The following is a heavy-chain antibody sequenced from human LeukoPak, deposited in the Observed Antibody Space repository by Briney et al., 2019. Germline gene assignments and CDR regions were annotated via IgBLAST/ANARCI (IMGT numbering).Heavy chain of an antibody. D-gene: IGHD3-10*01. CDR2: IYYTGAT. CDR1: RSSISNTSYY. CDR3: ARHIVYVSGSYSFDF. J-gene: IGHJ4*02. V-gene: IGHV4-39*01. Sequence: SETLSLTCTVSRSSISNTSYYWGCIRQPPGKGLESIGSIYYTGATYYNPSLKRRVTISVDTSRNQFSLKLTSVTAADTAVYYCARHIVYVSGSYSFDFWGQGTLVTVSS.